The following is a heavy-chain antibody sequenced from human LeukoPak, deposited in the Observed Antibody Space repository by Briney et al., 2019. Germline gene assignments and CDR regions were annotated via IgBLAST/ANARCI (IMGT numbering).Heavy chain of an antibody. V-gene: IGHV1-3*01. D-gene: IGHD6-19*01. J-gene: IGHJ4*02. CDR2: INAGNGNT. CDR3: AGYSSGWYYFDY. Sequence: GASVKVSCKASGYTFTSYAMHWVRQAPGQRLEWMGWINAGNGNTKYSQKFQGRVTITRDTSASTAYMELSSLRSEDTAVYYCAGYSSGWYYFDYWGQGTLVTVSS. CDR1: GYTFTSYA.